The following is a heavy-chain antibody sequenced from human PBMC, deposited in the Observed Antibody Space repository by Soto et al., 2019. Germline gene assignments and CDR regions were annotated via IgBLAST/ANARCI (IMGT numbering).Heavy chain of an antibody. CDR1: GYTFTNYG. CDR2: INGYNGYT. CDR3: ARDGDEEANFDP. Sequence: QIQLMQSGAEVKKPGASAKVSCKASGYTFTNYGISWVRQAPGQGLEWMGWINGYNGYTNYAQKFQGRVNMATDTSTSTAYMELRSLRSDDTAVYYCARDGDEEANFDPWGQGTLVTVSS. D-gene: IGHD4-17*01. J-gene: IGHJ5*02. V-gene: IGHV1-18*01.